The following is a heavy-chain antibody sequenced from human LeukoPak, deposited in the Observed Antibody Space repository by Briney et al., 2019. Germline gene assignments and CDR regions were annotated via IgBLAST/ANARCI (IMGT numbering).Heavy chain of an antibody. V-gene: IGHV5-51*01. Sequence: PGESLKISCKGSGYSFTNYWIGCVRQMPGKGLEWMGIIYPGDSDSRYSPSFQGQVTISADKSISTAYLQWSSLKASDTAMYYCARHYTNYDILTGYDYWGQGTLVTVSS. CDR3: ARHYTNYDILTGYDY. CDR2: IYPGDSDS. D-gene: IGHD3-9*01. J-gene: IGHJ4*02. CDR1: GYSFTNYW.